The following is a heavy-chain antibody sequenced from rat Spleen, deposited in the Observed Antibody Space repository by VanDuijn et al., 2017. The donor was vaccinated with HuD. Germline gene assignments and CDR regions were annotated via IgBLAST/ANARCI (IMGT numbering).Heavy chain of an antibody. J-gene: IGHJ2*01. D-gene: IGHD5-1*01. CDR2: ISYDGSST. CDR3: ARHGLGAWFFDY. Sequence: EVQLVESGGGLVQPGRSLKLSCAASGFTYSNYVMAWVRQAPTKGLEWVASISYDGSSTYYRDSVKGRFTISRDNAKSTLYLQMDSLRSEDTASYYCARHGLGAWFFDYWGQGVMVTVSS. CDR1: GFTYSNYV. V-gene: IGHV5-7*01.